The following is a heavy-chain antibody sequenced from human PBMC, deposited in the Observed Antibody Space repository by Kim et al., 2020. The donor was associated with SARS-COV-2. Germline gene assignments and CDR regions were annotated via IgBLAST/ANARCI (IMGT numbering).Heavy chain of an antibody. CDR2: IYNIGST. D-gene: IGHD2-15*01. Sequence: SETLSLTCTVSDGSISSYYWSWIRQPQGKGLEWIGYIYNIGSTNYNPSLKSRVTISVDTSKNQFSLKLSSVTAADTAVYYCARFCSGGRCYSRFDAFDIWSQGTMVTVSS. CDR1: DGSISSYY. CDR3: ARFCSGGRCYSRFDAFDI. J-gene: IGHJ3*02. V-gene: IGHV4-59*01.